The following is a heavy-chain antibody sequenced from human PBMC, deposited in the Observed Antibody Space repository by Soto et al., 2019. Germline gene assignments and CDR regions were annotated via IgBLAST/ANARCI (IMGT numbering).Heavy chain of an antibody. CDR2: INHSGST. Sequence: SETLSLTCAVYGGSFSGYYWSWIRQPPGKGLEWIGEINHSGSTNYNPSLKSRVTISVDTSKNQFSLKLSSVTAADTAVYYCARDFWSGYYPGRRQRTQLPIPTNWFDPWGQATLVTVSS. CDR3: ARDFWSGYYPGRRQRTQLPIPTNWFDP. D-gene: IGHD3-3*01. CDR1: GGSFSGYY. V-gene: IGHV4-34*01. J-gene: IGHJ5*02.